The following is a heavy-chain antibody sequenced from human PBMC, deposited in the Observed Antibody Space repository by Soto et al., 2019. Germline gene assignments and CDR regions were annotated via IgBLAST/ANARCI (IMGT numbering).Heavy chain of an antibody. Sequence: QVQLVESGGGVVQPGRSLRLSCAASGFTFSNYGMHWVRQAPGKGVEWVAVIWNDGTNKYYVDSVRGRFTISRDDSKNTLYLEMNNRRVEDTGVYYCAKEMAAAAHLGGAFDNWGLGTMVSVSA. CDR2: IWNDGTNK. D-gene: IGHD6-13*01. J-gene: IGHJ3*02. CDR3: AKEMAAAAHLGGAFDN. V-gene: IGHV3-33*03. CDR1: GFTFSNYG.